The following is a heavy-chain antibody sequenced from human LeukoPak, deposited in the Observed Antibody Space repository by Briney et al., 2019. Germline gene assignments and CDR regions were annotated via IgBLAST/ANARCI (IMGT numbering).Heavy chain of an antibody. CDR3: ARDRSVLWFDP. V-gene: IGHV3-33*01. Sequence: GGSLRLSCVASGFTFSNFGMHWVRQAPGKGLEWVAVIRYDGSNKYYADSVKGRFAISRDDSKNTLYLQMNSLRVEDTAVYYCARDRSVLWFDPWGQGTLVTVSS. D-gene: IGHD3-10*02. CDR2: IRYDGSNK. CDR1: GFTFSNFG. J-gene: IGHJ5*02.